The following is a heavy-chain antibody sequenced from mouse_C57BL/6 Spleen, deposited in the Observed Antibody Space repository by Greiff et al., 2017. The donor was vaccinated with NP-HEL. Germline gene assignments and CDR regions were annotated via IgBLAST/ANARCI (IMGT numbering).Heavy chain of an antibody. D-gene: IGHD1-1*01. Sequence: QVQLQQPGAELVKPGASVKLSCKASGYTFTSYWMHWVKQRPGQGLEWIGMIHPNSGSTNYNEKFKSKATLTVDKSSSTAYMQLISLTSEDSAVYYCARDGSSSDYFDYWGQGTTLTVSS. CDR1: GYTFTSYW. CDR2: IHPNSGST. CDR3: ARDGSSSDYFDY. V-gene: IGHV1-64*01. J-gene: IGHJ2*01.